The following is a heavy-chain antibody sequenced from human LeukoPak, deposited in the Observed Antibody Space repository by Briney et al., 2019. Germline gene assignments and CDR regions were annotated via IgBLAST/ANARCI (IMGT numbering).Heavy chain of an antibody. J-gene: IGHJ4*02. CDR2: IYYSGST. V-gene: IGHV4-39*01. CDR1: GGSISSSSYY. Sequence: SETLSLTCTVSGGSISSSSYYWGWIRQPPGKGLEWIGSIYYSGSTYYNPSLKSRVTISVDTSKNQFSLKLSSVTAADTAVYYCATSRLPYYYDSSGYYDYFDYWGQGTLVTVSS. CDR3: ATSRLPYYYDSSGYYDYFDY. D-gene: IGHD3-22*01.